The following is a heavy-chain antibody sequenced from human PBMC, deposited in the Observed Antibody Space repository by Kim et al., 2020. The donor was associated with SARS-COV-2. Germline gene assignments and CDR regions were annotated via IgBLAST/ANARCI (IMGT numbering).Heavy chain of an antibody. D-gene: IGHD3-9*01. V-gene: IGHV4-39*07. Sequence: PSLKSRVTISVDTSKNQFSLKLSSVTAADTAVYYCARRGLRYFDRCYFDIWGQGTMVTVSS. J-gene: IGHJ3*02. CDR3: ARRGLRYFDRCYFDI.